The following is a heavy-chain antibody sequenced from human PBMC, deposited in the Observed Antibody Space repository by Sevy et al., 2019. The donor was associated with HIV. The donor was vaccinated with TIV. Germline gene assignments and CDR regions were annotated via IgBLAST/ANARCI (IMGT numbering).Heavy chain of an antibody. CDR3: TTGGSLFQH. J-gene: IGHJ1*01. V-gene: IGHV3-15*01. Sequence: GGSPRLSCAASGFTFSNVWMSWVRQAPGKGLEWVAHVKSKTDGGTTDYAAHVRGRFTISKDDSKKTLYLQMNSLKTEDTAVYYCTTGGSLFQHWGQGTLVTVSS. CDR2: VKSKTDGGTT. CDR1: GFTFSNVW. D-gene: IGHD3-16*01.